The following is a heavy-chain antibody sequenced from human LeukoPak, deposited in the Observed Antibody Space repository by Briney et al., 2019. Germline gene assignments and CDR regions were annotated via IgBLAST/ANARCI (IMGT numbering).Heavy chain of an antibody. CDR3: ASLNLGYLDV. CDR2: IYYSGST. Sequence: PSETLSLTCTVSGGSISSYYWSWIRQPPGKGLEWIGYIYYSGSTNYNPSLKSRVTISVDTSKNQFSLKLSSATAADTAVYYCASLNLGYLDVWGKGTTVTVSS. J-gene: IGHJ6*04. D-gene: IGHD7-27*01. CDR1: GGSISSYY. V-gene: IGHV4-59*12.